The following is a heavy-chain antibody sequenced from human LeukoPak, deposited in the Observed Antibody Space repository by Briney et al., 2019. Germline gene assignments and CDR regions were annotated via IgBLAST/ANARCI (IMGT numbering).Heavy chain of an antibody. Sequence: GGSLRLSCAASGFTFSSYEMNWVRQAPGKRLEWVSYISSSGSTIYYADSVKGRFTISRDNANNSLYLQMNSLRAEDTAVYYCARSSIAARPGFDWGQGTLVTVSS. D-gene: IGHD6-6*01. J-gene: IGHJ4*02. V-gene: IGHV3-48*03. CDR2: ISSSGSTI. CDR3: ARSSIAARPGFD. CDR1: GFTFSSYE.